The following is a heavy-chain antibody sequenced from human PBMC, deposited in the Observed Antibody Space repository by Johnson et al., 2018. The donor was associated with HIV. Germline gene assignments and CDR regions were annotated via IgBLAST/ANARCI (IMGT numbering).Heavy chain of an antibody. CDR2: LYSAGSA. CDR1: GFTFSSYA. V-gene: IGHV3-66*02. CDR3: ARAPPYYGGYSVSDAFDI. J-gene: IGHJ3*02. Sequence: VQLVESGGGVVQPGGSLRLSCAASGFTFSSYAMSWVRQAPGKGLEWVSILYSAGSAYYADSVKGRFTISRDNSKNTLYLQMNSLRPEDTAVYYCARAPPYYGGYSVSDAFDIWGQGTMVTVSS. D-gene: IGHD3-22*01.